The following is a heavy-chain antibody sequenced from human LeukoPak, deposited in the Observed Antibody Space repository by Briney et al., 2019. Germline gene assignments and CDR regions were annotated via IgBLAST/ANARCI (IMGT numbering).Heavy chain of an antibody. D-gene: IGHD1-1*01. V-gene: IGHV1-69*05. CDR2: IIPIFGTA. CDR3: ARGRYNWNAWFDP. CDR1: VGTFSIYA. Sequence: SVKVSCKASVGTFSIYAISWVRQAPGQGLEWMVGIIPIFGTANYAQKFQGRVTITTDESTSTAYIELSSLRSEDTAVYYCARGRYNWNAWFDPWGQGTLVTVSS. J-gene: IGHJ5*02.